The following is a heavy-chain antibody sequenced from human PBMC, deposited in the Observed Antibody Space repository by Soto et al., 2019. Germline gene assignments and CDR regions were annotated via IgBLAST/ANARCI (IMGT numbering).Heavy chain of an antibody. J-gene: IGHJ4*02. V-gene: IGHV4-59*01. CDR1: GGSISSYY. CDR3: ARGGRYYDFWSGPRNFDY. D-gene: IGHD3-3*01. CDR2: IYYSGST. Sequence: SETLSLTCTVSGGSISSYYWSWIRQPPGKGLEWIGYIYYSGSTNYNPSLKSRFTISVHTSKNQFSLKLSSVTAADTAVYYCARGGRYYDFWSGPRNFDYWGQGTLVTVSS.